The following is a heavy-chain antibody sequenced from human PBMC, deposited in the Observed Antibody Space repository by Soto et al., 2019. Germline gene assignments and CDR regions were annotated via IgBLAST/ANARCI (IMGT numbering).Heavy chain of an antibody. Sequence: EVQLVESGGGLVQPGGSLRLSCAASGFTFSSYWMSWVRQAPGKGLEWVANIKQDGSEKYYVDSVKGRFTISRDNAKNSLYLQMNRLRAEDTAVYYCARDDYYDSSGSAFDIWGQGTMVTVSS. J-gene: IGHJ3*02. CDR2: IKQDGSEK. CDR3: ARDDYYDSSGSAFDI. D-gene: IGHD3-22*01. CDR1: GFTFSSYW. V-gene: IGHV3-7*01.